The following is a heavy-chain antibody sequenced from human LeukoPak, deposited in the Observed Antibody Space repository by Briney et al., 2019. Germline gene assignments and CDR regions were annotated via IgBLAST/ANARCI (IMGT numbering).Heavy chain of an antibody. V-gene: IGHV3-74*01. Sequence: GGSLRLSCAASGFTFSSYWMHWVRQAPGKGLVWVSRINSDGSSTSYADSVKGRFTISRDNAKNTLYLQMNSLRAEDTAVYYCARGRIAARTNFDYWGQGTLVTVSS. CDR1: GFTFSSYW. CDR3: ARGRIAARTNFDY. D-gene: IGHD6-6*01. CDR2: INSDGSST. J-gene: IGHJ4*02.